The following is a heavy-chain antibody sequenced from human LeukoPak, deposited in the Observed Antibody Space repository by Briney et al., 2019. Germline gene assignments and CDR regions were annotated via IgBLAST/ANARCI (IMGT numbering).Heavy chain of an antibody. D-gene: IGHD3-22*01. J-gene: IGHJ2*01. V-gene: IGHV4-39*07. CDR3: ARVAYQYDSSGYYYNYWYFDL. CDR2: MHYSGNT. CDR1: GGSISRSNYY. Sequence: PSETLSLTCTVSGGSISRSNYYWGWIRQPPGKGLEWIGSMHYSGNTYYNPSLKSRATISVDTSKNQFSLKLSSVTAADTAVYYCARVAYQYDSSGYYYNYWYFDLWGRGTLVTVSS.